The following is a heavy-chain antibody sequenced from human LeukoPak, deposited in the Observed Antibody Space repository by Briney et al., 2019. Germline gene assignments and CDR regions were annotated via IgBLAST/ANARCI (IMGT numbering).Heavy chain of an antibody. J-gene: IGHJ4*02. CDR1: GGSLGSSSYY. Sequence: SETLSLTCTVYGGSLGSSSYYWGWIRQPPGKGLEWIGSIYYSGSTYYNPSLKSRVTISVDTSKNQFSLKLSSVTAADTAVYYGGRVYYDSRVVDYWGREPWSPSPQ. V-gene: IGHV4-39*07. D-gene: IGHD3-22*01. CDR3: GRVYYDSRVVDY. CDR2: IYYSGST.